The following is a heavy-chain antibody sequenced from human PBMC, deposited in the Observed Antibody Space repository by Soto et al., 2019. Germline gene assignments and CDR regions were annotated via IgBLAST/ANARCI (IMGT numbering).Heavy chain of an antibody. V-gene: IGHV3-7*01. CDR3: ARPQYYDILTGYSPYYYYGMDV. CDR1: GFTFSSYW. CDR2: IKQDGSEK. J-gene: IGHJ6*02. Sequence: EVQLVESGGGLVQPGGSLGLSCAASGFTFSSYWMSWVRQAPGKGLEWVANIKQDGSEKYYVDSVKGRFTISRDNAKNSLYLQMNSLRAEDTAVYYCARPQYYDILTGYSPYYYYGMDVWGQGTTVTVSS. D-gene: IGHD3-9*01.